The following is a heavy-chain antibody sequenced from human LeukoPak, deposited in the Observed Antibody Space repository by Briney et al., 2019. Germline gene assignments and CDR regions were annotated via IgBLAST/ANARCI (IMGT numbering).Heavy chain of an antibody. Sequence: GGSLRLSCAASGFTFSSYGMHWVRQAPGKGLEWVAFIRYDGSNKYYADSVKGRFTISRDNSKNTLYLQMNSLRAEDTAVYYCAKAKWELRDPFDYWGQGTLVTVSS. CDR1: GFTFSSYG. J-gene: IGHJ4*02. CDR2: IRYDGSNK. D-gene: IGHD1-26*01. V-gene: IGHV3-30*02. CDR3: AKAKWELRDPFDY.